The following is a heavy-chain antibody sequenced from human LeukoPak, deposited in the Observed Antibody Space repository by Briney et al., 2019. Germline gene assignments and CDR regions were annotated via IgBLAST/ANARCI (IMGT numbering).Heavy chain of an antibody. D-gene: IGHD1-1*01. CDR2: IYTSRST. J-gene: IGHJ5*02. Sequence: PSETLSLTCTVSGGSISSYYWSWIRQPAGKRLECIGRIYTSRSTNYNPSLKSRVTMSVDTSKNQSSLKLSSVTAADTAVYYCFWNPLRNWFDPWGQGTLVTVSS. V-gene: IGHV4-4*07. CDR3: FWNPLRNWFDP. CDR1: GGSISSYY.